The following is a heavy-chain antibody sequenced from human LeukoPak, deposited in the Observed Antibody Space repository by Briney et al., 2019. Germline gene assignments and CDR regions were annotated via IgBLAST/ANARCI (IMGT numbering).Heavy chain of an antibody. J-gene: IGHJ4*02. CDR1: GYTFTSYG. CDR2: ISAYNGNT. V-gene: IGHV1-18*01. Sequence: ASVKVSCKASGYTFTSYGISWVRQAPGQGLEWMGWISAYNGNTNYAQKLQGRVTMTTDTSTSTAYMELRSLRSDDTAVYYCARDRFHDFWSGYFFDYWGQGTLVTVSS. D-gene: IGHD3-3*01. CDR3: ARDRFHDFWSGYFFDY.